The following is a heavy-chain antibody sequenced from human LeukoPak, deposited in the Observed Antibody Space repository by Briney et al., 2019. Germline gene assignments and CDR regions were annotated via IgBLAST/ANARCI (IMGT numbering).Heavy chain of an antibody. J-gene: IGHJ4*02. CDR2: VYAGGTT. CDR3: ASDLYLGY. Sequence: PGGSLRLSCAASGFTVSSNYMSWVRQAPGKGLEWVSVVYAGGTTYYADSVKGRFTVSRDNAKNTLYLQMNSLRAEDTAVYYCASDLYLGYGGQGTLVTVSS. CDR1: GFTVSSNY. D-gene: IGHD3-16*01. V-gene: IGHV3-66*01.